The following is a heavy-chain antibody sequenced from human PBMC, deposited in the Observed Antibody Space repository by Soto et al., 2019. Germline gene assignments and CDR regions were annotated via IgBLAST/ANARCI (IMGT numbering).Heavy chain of an antibody. J-gene: IGHJ4*02. D-gene: IGHD6-19*01. CDR3: AIHGSGWDY. V-gene: IGHV1-3*05. Sequence: QVQLVQSGAEEKKPGASVKVYCKASGYTFTSYAMHWVRQDPGQRLEWMGWIDAGHGHTKYSQKFQGRVTITRDTSASTDSMELIILRSEDTAVDYCAIHGSGWDYWGQGTLVTVSS. CDR2: IDAGHGHT. CDR1: GYTFTSYA.